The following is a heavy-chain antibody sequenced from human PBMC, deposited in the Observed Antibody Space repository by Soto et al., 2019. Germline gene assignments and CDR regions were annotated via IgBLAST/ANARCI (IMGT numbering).Heavy chain of an antibody. CDR2: ISGSGGSA. J-gene: IGHJ4*02. V-gene: IGHV3-23*01. CDR1: GFTFSSYA. Sequence: EVQLLESGGGLVQPGGSLRISCAASGFTFSSYAMSWVRQAPGKGLECLSTISGSGGSAYYADSVKGRFTITRDNSKNTLHLQMNSLRAEDTALYYCAKASDYDDILTGLHWGQGTLVTVSA. D-gene: IGHD3-9*01. CDR3: AKASDYDDILTGLH.